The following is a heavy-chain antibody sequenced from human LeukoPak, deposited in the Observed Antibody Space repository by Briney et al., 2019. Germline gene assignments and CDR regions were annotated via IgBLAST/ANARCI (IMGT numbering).Heavy chain of an antibody. CDR2: ISSSSSYT. D-gene: IGHD6-6*01. Sequence: AGGSLRLSCAASGFTFSDYYMSWIRQAPGKGLEWVSYISSSSSYTNYADSVKGRFTISRDNAKNSLYLQMNSLRAEDTAVYYCARDSYGIAARPFDYWGQGTLVTVSS. CDR1: GFTFSDYY. J-gene: IGHJ4*02. CDR3: ARDSYGIAARPFDY. V-gene: IGHV3-11*06.